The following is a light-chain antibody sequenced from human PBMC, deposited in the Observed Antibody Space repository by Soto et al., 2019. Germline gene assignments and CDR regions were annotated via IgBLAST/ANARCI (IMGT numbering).Light chain of an antibody. CDR1: QSVSTNY. CDR3: HQYGSTPFT. Sequence: EIVLTQSPGTLSLSPGDRATLSCRASQSVSTNYLAWYQQKLGQAPRLLIYGASSRATDIPDRFSGSGSGTDFTLTISRLEPEDFAVYYCHQYGSTPFTFGPETKVDIK. J-gene: IGKJ3*01. CDR2: GAS. V-gene: IGKV3-20*01.